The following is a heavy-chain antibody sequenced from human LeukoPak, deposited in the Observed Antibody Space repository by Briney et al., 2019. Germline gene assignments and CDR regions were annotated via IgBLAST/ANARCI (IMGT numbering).Heavy chain of an antibody. Sequence: PSETLSLTCTVSGGSISRYYWSWIRQPPGKGLEWIGYIYYSGSTNYNPSLKSRVTISVDTSRNQFSLKLSSVTAADTAVYYCARGGTVRNGMDVWGQGTTATVSS. V-gene: IGHV4-59*01. CDR1: GGSISRYY. D-gene: IGHD1-26*01. CDR2: IYYSGST. CDR3: ARGGTVRNGMDV. J-gene: IGHJ6*02.